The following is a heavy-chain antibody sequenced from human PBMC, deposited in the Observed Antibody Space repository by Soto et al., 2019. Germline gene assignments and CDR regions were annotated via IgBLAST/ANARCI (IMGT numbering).Heavy chain of an antibody. D-gene: IGHD5-18*01. J-gene: IGHJ6*02. CDR2: ISAYNGNT. CDR1: GYTFTRYG. V-gene: IGHV1-18*04. Sequence: ASVKVSCKASGYTFTRYGISWVRQAPGQGLEWMGWISAYNGNTNYAQKLQGRVTMTTDTSTSTAYTELRSLRSDDTAVYYCARYVDTAAYYGVDVWGQGTTVTVSS. CDR3: ARYVDTAAYYGVDV.